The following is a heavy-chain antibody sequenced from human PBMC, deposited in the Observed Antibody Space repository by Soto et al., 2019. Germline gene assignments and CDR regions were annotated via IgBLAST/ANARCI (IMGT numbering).Heavy chain of an antibody. Sequence: GGSLRLSCAASGFTFDDYGMSWVRQAPGKGLEWVSGINWNGGSTGYADSVKGRFTISRDNAKNSLYLQMNSLRAEDTALYHCARVTCSSTSCYVFESTGYYYYYMDVWGKGTTVTVSS. CDR1: GFTFDDYG. J-gene: IGHJ6*03. D-gene: IGHD2-2*01. V-gene: IGHV3-20*01. CDR3: ARVTCSSTSCYVFESTGYYYYYMDV. CDR2: INWNGGST.